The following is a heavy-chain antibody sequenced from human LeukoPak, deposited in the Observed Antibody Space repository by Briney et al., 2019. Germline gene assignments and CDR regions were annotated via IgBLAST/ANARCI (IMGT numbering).Heavy chain of an antibody. J-gene: IGHJ5*02. D-gene: IGHD2-21*01. CDR2: IRIDGSNK. V-gene: IGHV3-30*02. Sequence: GGSLRLSCAASGFTFSSYGMHWVRQAPGKGLEWVAFIRIDGSNKYYADSVKGQFTISRDNSKNTLYLQMRSLRAEDTAVYYCARLKGGVVIATYNWFDPWGQGTLVTVSS. CDR1: GFTFSSYG. CDR3: ARLKGGVVIATYNWFDP.